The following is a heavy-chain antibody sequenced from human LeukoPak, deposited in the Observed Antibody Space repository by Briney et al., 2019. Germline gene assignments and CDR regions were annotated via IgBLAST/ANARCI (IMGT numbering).Heavy chain of an antibody. CDR2: ISSDGSNT. CDR1: GFTFSSYY. V-gene: IGHV3-74*01. Sequence: PGGFLRLSCAVSGFTFSSYYMHWVRQTPGKGLVWVSRISSDGSNTNYADSVKGRFTISRDNAKNTLYLQMNSLRAEDTAVYYCIRVPYWGQGALVTVSS. J-gene: IGHJ4*02. CDR3: IRVPY.